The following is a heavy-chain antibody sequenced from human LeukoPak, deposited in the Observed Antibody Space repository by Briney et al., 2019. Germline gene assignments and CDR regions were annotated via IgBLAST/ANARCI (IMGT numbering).Heavy chain of an antibody. J-gene: IGHJ1*01. CDR2: IKSDGGT. V-gene: IGHV3-74*01. CDR1: GFTFSTYW. Sequence: GGSLRLSCAASGFTFSTYWMHWVRQAPGKGLVWVSRIKSDGGTNYAGSVKGRFTISRDNAKKTVSPQMNSLRPEDTGVYYCARAPSEIGGYYPEYFRHWGQGTLVTVSS. CDR3: ARAPSEIGGYYPEYFRH. D-gene: IGHD3-22*01.